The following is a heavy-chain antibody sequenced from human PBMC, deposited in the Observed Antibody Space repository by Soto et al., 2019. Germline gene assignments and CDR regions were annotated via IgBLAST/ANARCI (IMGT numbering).Heavy chain of an antibody. D-gene: IGHD3-16*02. CDR2: IYPGDSDT. CDR1: GYSFTSYW. Sequence: GESLKISCKGSGYSFTSYWIGWVRQMPGKGLEWMGIIYPGDSDTRYSPSFQGQVTLSADKSISTAYMQWSSLKASDTAMYYCASPFTFGGVIVMEPDAFDIWGQGTMVTVSS. CDR3: ASPFTFGGVIVMEPDAFDI. J-gene: IGHJ3*02. V-gene: IGHV5-51*01.